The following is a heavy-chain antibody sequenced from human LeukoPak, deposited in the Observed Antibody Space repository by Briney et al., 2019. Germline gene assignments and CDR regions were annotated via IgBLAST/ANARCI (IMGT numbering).Heavy chain of an antibody. Sequence: SETLSLTCTVSGGSISSYYWSWIRQPPGKGLEWTGYIYYSGSTNYNPSLKSRVTISVDTSKNQFSLKLSSVTAADTAVYYCARGTVIFDYWGQGTLVTVSS. CDR2: IYYSGST. V-gene: IGHV4-59*01. J-gene: IGHJ4*02. D-gene: IGHD4-17*01. CDR3: ARGTVIFDY. CDR1: GGSISSYY.